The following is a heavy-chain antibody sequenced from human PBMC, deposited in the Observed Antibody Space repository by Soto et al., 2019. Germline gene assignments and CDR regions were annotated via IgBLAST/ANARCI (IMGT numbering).Heavy chain of an antibody. CDR2: IYWDDDK. Sequence: GSGPTLVNPTQTLTLTCTFSGFSLSTSGVGVGWIRQPPGKALEWLALIYWDDDKRYSPSLKSRLTITKDTSKNQVVLTMTNMDPVDTATYHCAHRGDWLFTSVLFDYRGQGTLVTVSS. CDR3: AHRGDWLFTSVLFDY. V-gene: IGHV2-5*02. CDR1: GFSLSTSGVG. J-gene: IGHJ4*02. D-gene: IGHD3-9*01.